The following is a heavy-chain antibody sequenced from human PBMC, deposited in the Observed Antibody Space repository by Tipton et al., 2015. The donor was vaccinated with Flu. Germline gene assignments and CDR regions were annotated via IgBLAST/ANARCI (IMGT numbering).Heavy chain of an antibody. V-gene: IGHV4-4*07. D-gene: IGHD2-15*01. CDR1: GGSISSYY. CDR3: AAVMVANWFDP. Sequence: TLSLTCTVSGGSISSYYWSWIRQPAGKGLEWIGRMYTRGSTNYNPSLKSRVTMSVDTSKNQFSLKLSSVTAADTAVYYCAAVMVANWFDPWGQGTLVTVSS. CDR2: MYTRGST. J-gene: IGHJ5*02.